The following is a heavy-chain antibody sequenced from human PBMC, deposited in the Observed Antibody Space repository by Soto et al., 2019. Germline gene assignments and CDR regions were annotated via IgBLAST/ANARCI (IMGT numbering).Heavy chain of an antibody. D-gene: IGHD2-2*01. CDR1: GFGFSNFG. Sequence: QVQLVESGGGVVQPGRSLRLSCAASGFGFSNFGMHWVRQAPGKALEWVAVISFDGSLQKYGDSVKGRFTISRDNSKNMLFLEMNSLRAEDTAVCAKMAHFGGEVAMPAADVTYWGQGTLVIVSS. V-gene: IGHV3-30*03. CDR3: MAHFGGEVAMPAADVTY. CDR2: ISFDGSLQ. J-gene: IGHJ4*02.